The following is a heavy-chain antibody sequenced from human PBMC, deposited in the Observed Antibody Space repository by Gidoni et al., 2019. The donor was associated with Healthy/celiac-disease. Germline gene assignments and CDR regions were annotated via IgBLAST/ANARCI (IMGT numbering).Heavy chain of an antibody. V-gene: IGHV3-33*01. CDR3: ARDGRLKLDPPSAMDV. CDR2: IWYDGSNK. CDR1: GFPFSSYG. D-gene: IGHD1-1*01. Sequence: QVQLVESGGGVVQPGRALRLSCSASGFPFSSYGLHWVRPAPGKGLEWVAVIWYDGSNKYYADSVKGRFTISRDNSKNTLYLQMNSLRAEDTAVYYCARDGRLKLDPPSAMDVWGQGTTVTVSS. J-gene: IGHJ6*02.